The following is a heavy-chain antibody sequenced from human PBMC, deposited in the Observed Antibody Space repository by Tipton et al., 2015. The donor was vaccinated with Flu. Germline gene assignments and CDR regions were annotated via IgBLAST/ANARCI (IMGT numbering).Heavy chain of an antibody. CDR2: IKQDGSEK. J-gene: IGHJ4*02. D-gene: IGHD6-13*01. CDR3: ARAIAAAGSY. CDR1: GITFSSYA. V-gene: IGHV3-7*01. Sequence: SLRLSCTASGITFSSYAMSWVRQAPGKGLEWVANIKQDGSEKYYVDSVKGRFTISRDNAKNSVYLQMNSLRVEDTAVYYCARAIAAAGSYWGQGTLVTVSS.